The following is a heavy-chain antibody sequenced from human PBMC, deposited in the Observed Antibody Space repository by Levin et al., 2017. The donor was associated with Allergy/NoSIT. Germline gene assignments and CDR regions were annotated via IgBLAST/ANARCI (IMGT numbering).Heavy chain of an antibody. CDR1: GVTVSSTF. D-gene: IGHD5-24*01. V-gene: IGHV3-53*01. Sequence: GGSLRLSCAVSGVTVSSTFMSWVRQAPGKGLEWVSIIYSGGSTYYADSVKGRFTISRDNSTNTLFLQMNSLRVADTAGYYCAKGGYNDAYDIWDQGTMVTVSS. J-gene: IGHJ3*02. CDR2: IYSGGST. CDR3: AKGGYNDAYDI.